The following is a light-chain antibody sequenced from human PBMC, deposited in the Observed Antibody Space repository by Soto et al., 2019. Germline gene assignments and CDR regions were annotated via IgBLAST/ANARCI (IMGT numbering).Light chain of an antibody. CDR2: DAS. V-gene: IGKV1-33*01. Sequence: DIQMTQSPSSLSASVGDRVAITCQTSQDISNYLYWYQQRPGKAPKLLIYDASNLETGVPSRFSGSGSGTHFTFTISSLQPEDIATYYCQQYDDLPTTFGQGTRLDIK. CDR1: QDISNY. J-gene: IGKJ5*01. CDR3: QQYDDLPTT.